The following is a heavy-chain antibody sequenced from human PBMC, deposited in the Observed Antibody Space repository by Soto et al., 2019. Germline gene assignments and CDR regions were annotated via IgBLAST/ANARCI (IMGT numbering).Heavy chain of an antibody. J-gene: IGHJ3*02. CDR1: GGSFSGYY. D-gene: IGHD3-22*01. V-gene: IGHV4-34*01. Sequence: QVQLQQWGAGLLKPSETLSLTCAVYGGSFSGYYWSWIRQPPGKGLEWIGEITHSGSTNYNPSLKRRVNISVDTSKDLFTLMLSSVTAADTAVYYCARGDYYDSSGGSFDIWGQGTMVTVSS. CDR3: ARGDYYDSSGGSFDI. CDR2: ITHSGST.